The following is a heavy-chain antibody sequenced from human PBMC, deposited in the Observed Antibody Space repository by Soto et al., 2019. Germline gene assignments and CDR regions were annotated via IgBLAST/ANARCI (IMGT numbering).Heavy chain of an antibody. CDR1: GGSISSYY. D-gene: IGHD3-3*01. CDR3: ARVSGHDFGYFDY. V-gene: IGHV4-59*01. CDR2: IYYSGST. J-gene: IGHJ4*02. Sequence: SETLSLTCTVSGGSISSYYWSWIRQPPGKGLEWIGYIYYSGSTNYNPSLKSRVTISVDTSKNQFSLKLSSVTAADTAVYYCARVSGHDFGYFDYWGQGTLVTVSS.